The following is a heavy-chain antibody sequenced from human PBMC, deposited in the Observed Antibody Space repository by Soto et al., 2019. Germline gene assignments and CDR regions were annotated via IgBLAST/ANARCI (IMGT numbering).Heavy chain of an antibody. J-gene: IGHJ4*02. V-gene: IGHV1-69*01. CDR2: IIPVTGTA. CDR3: ARLGLDLDFDH. CDR1: GDSFSRFA. Sequence: QVQLVQSGPEVKKPGSSLKVSCKSYGDSFSRFAVSWVRQAPGEGLEWMGGIIPVTGTANYIDKFRGRLTIHADESSSTVYMELSSLRSEDTAVYYCARLGLDLDFDHWGQGTLVTVSS.